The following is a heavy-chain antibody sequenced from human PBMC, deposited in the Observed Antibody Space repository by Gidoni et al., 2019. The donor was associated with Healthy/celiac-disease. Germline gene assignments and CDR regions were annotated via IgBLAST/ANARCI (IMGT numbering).Heavy chain of an antibody. Sequence: EVQLVESGGGLVQPGGSLRLSCSASGFTVSSNYMSWVRQAPGKGLEWVSVIYSGGSTYYADSVKGRFTISRDNSKNTLYLQMNSLRAEDTAVYYCARDSVAGPVDYWGQGTLVTVSS. CDR3: ARDSVAGPVDY. CDR1: GFTVSSNY. J-gene: IGHJ4*02. CDR2: IYSGGST. D-gene: IGHD6-19*01. V-gene: IGHV3-66*02.